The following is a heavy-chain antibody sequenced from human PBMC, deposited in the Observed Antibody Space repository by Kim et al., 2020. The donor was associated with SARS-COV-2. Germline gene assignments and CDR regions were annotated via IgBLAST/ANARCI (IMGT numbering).Heavy chain of an antibody. V-gene: IGHV3-23*01. J-gene: IGHJ6*02. CDR1: GFTFSSYA. CDR2: ISGSGGST. CDR3: AKDRLGGAMVSGSYGMDV. Sequence: GGSLRLSCAASGFTFSSYAMSWVRQAPGKGLEWVSAISGSGGSTYYADSVKGRFTISRDNSKNTLYLQMNSLRAEDTAVYYCAKDRLGGAMVSGSYGMDVWGQGTTVTVSS. D-gene: IGHD5-18*01.